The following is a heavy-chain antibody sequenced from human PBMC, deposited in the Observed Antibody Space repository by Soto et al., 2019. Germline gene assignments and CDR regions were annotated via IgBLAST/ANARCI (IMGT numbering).Heavy chain of an antibody. D-gene: IGHD3-9*01. Sequence: GESLKISCKGSGYSFTSYWIGWVRQMPGKCLAWMGIIYPGDSDIRYSPSFQGQVTISADKSISTAYLQWSSLKASDTAMYYCARQGVPNYDSLTGRYYYGMDVCGQGTTVTVSS. CDR2: IYPGDSDI. CDR3: ARQGVPNYDSLTGRYYYGMDV. CDR1: GYSFTSYW. J-gene: IGHJ6*02. V-gene: IGHV5-51*01.